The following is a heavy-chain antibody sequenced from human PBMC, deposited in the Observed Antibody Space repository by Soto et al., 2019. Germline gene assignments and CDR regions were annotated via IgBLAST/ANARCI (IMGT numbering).Heavy chain of an antibody. D-gene: IGHD1-20*01. CDR3: ARDNWNGAYYGLDV. Sequence: WGALRRSCLSSRFAFNIDAMTWVREAPGKCLEWVSSMRGSGSSIYYAYSVKGRFTITRDKSKKTLYLQMNSLRAEDTAVYWCARDNWNGAYYGLDVWGQGTTVTVSS. V-gene: IGHV3-23*01. CDR1: RFAFNIDA. J-gene: IGHJ6*02. CDR2: MRGSGSSI.